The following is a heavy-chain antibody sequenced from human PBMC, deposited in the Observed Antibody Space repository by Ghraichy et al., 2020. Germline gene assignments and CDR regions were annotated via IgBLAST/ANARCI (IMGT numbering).Heavy chain of an antibody. Sequence: ASVKVSCKASGYTFTGYYMHWVRQAPGQGLEWMGWINPNSGGTNYAQKFQGWVTMTRDTSISTAYMELSRLRSDDTAVYYCARGYDSSVGAFDIWGQGTKVTVSS. J-gene: IGHJ3*02. CDR2: INPNSGGT. CDR3: ARGYDSSVGAFDI. D-gene: IGHD3-22*01. V-gene: IGHV1-2*04. CDR1: GYTFTGYY.